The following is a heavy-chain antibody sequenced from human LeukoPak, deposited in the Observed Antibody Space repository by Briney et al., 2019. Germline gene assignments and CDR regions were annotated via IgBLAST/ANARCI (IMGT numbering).Heavy chain of an antibody. J-gene: IGHJ5*02. D-gene: IGHD5-12*01. Sequence: GGSLRLSCAASEFSFSDYEMNWVRQAPGKGLEWISYITASSTTIYYADSVKGRFTISRDNAKNSLYLQMNGLTGEDTALYYCAKGPGARGFFNWFDPWGQGTLVTVSS. CDR1: EFSFSDYE. CDR2: ITASSTTI. CDR3: AKGPGARGFFNWFDP. V-gene: IGHV3-48*03.